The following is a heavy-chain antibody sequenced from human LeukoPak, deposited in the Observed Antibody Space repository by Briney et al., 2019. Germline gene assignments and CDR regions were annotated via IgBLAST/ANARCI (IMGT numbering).Heavy chain of an antibody. CDR1: GFTFSSYW. D-gene: IGHD3-3*02. V-gene: IGHV3-74*01. CDR2: IQSDGSTK. Sequence: QPGGSLRLSWAASGFTFSSYWMHWVRQAPGKGLIWVSRIQSDGSTKSYADSVKGRFTFSRDNAKNTLYLQMNSLRTEDTAVYYCVLFSIPGGWGQGTLVTVSS. J-gene: IGHJ4*02. CDR3: VLFSIPGG.